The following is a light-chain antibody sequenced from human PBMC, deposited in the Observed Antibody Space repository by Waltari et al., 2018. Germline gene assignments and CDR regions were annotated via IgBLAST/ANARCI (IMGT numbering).Light chain of an antibody. CDR1: QSISTY. J-gene: IGKJ2*01. Sequence: DIQMTQSPSSLSASVGDRVTITCRAIQSISTYLNWYQQRPGKAPNLLIYAASSLQSGVPSRFSGTGSETDFTLTISSLQPEDFATYYCQKSYNSPYTFGQGTKLEIK. CDR3: QKSYNSPYT. V-gene: IGKV1-39*01. CDR2: AAS.